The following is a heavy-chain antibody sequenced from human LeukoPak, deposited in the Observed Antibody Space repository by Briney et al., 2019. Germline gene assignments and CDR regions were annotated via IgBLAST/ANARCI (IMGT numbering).Heavy chain of an antibody. J-gene: IGHJ4*02. CDR1: GYTFTGYY. Sequence: ASVKVSCKASGYTFTGYYMHWVRQAPGQGLEWMGWINPNSGGTNYAQKFQGRVTMTRDTSISTAYMELSRLRSDDTAVYHCARSRYGDYASFDYWGQGTLVTVSS. V-gene: IGHV1-2*02. CDR3: ARSRYGDYASFDY. D-gene: IGHD4-17*01. CDR2: INPNSGGT.